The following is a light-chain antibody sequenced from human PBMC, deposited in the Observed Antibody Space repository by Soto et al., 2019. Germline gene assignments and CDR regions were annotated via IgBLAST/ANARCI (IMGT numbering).Light chain of an antibody. V-gene: IGLV2-14*01. Sequence: QSVLTQPPSASGTPGQRVTISCSGTSSDVGGYNYVSWYQQHPGKAPKLMIYEVSNRPSGVSNRFSGSKSGNTASLTISGLQAEDEADYYCSSYTSSSTPVVFGGGTKVTVL. J-gene: IGLJ2*01. CDR1: SSDVGGYNY. CDR2: EVS. CDR3: SSYTSSSTPVV.